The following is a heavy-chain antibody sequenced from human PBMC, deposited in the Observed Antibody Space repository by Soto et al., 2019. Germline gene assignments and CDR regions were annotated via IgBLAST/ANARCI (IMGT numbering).Heavy chain of an antibody. V-gene: IGHV1-46*03. CDR1: GYTFTSYD. D-gene: IGHD2-21*02. CDR3: ARGGHVVVVTAAFAN. Sequence: ASVKVSCKASGYTFTSYDINWVRQATGQGLEWMGIINSGGGSATYAQKFLGRVTLTRDTSTSTVYMDLSSLGSDDSAVYYCARGGHVVVVTAAFANWGRGTLVTGSA. CDR2: INSGGGSA. J-gene: IGHJ4*01.